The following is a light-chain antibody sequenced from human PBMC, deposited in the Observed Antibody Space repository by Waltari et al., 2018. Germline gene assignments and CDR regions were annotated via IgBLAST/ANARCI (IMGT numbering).Light chain of an antibody. J-gene: IGLJ2*01. Sequence: QSALTQPSSVSGSPGQSITISCTGSTSDIGDYNYVSWYQQHPGKAPKLVIYDVNNRPAGISNRFSGSKACNTASLAISGLQAEDEADYYCSSYTSLTNLFVVFGGGTKVTVL. CDR1: TSDIGDYNY. CDR2: DVN. CDR3: SSYTSLTNLFVV. V-gene: IGLV2-14*03.